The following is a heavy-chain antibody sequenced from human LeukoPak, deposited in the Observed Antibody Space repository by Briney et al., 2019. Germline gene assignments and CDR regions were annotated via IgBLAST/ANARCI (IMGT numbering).Heavy chain of an antibody. D-gene: IGHD6-13*01. Sequence: GESLKISCKGSEYSFRNYWIGWVRQMPGKGLEWMGIIYPGDSDTRYSPFFQGQVTISADKSISTAYLQWSSLKASDTAMYYCARSLSSSWFRFDYWGQGTLVTVSS. CDR3: ARSLSSSWFRFDY. CDR2: IYPGDSDT. CDR1: EYSFRNYW. V-gene: IGHV5-51*01. J-gene: IGHJ4*02.